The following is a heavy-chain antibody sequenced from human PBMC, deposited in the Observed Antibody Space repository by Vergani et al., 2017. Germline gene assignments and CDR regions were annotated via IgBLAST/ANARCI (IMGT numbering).Heavy chain of an antibody. D-gene: IGHD1-26*01. V-gene: IGHV4-39*01. Sequence: QMQLQGSGPGLVKASETLSLTRTVSGDSIISRSYYWGWIRQPPGKGLEWIGSFYNSGNSDSSASLKSRVPISADPSKNQFSLMLTSVTAADTAVYYCASGKYYSDSTSHYRGRYFDVGGRGTLVTVPS. CDR2: FYNSGNS. CDR3: ASGKYYSDSTSHYRGRYFDV. CDR1: GDSIISRSYY. J-gene: IGHJ2*01.